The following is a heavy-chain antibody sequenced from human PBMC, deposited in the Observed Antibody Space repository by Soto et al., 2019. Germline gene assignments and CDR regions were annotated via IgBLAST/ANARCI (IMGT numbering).Heavy chain of an antibody. J-gene: IGHJ6*02. Sequence: QGHLVQSGAEVKKPGASVKVSCKASGYTFTRYGISWVRQAPGQGLEWMGWISSYNGDTNYAQNLQDRVTMTIETSTNTAYMERRSLTSDDTAVYYCAKNGQPRYYYDGLVVWGQGTTVTVPS. CDR3: AKNGQPRYYYDGLVV. D-gene: IGHD2-8*01. CDR2: ISSYNGDT. CDR1: GYTFTRYG. V-gene: IGHV1-18*01.